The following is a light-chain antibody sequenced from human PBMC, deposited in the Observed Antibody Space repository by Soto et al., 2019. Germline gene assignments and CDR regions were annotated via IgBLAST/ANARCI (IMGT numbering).Light chain of an antibody. J-gene: IGKJ5*01. V-gene: IGKV3-11*01. Sequence: EIVLKQSPATLSLSTGERAAPSCGASQSVSRYLAWYQQKPGQAPRLLIYDASNRATGITARFSGSGSGTDFPLTISRLGPEDFAVYYCQLRSNWPITFGPGTRLEIK. CDR2: DAS. CDR3: QLRSNWPIT. CDR1: QSVSRY.